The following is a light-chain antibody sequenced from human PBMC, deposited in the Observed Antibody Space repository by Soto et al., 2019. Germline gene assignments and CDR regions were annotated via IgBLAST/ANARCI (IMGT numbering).Light chain of an antibody. CDR1: QSVFSNSNNKKY. CDR3: QQYYSTPWT. V-gene: IGKV4-1*01. J-gene: IGKJ1*01. Sequence: DIVMTQSAESLAVSLGERATINCKSSQSVFSNSNNKKYLAWYQQKPGQPPKLLIHWASIRESGVPDRFSGSGSGTDFTLTINSLQAEDVAVYYCQQYYSTPWTFGQGTIVDI. CDR2: WAS.